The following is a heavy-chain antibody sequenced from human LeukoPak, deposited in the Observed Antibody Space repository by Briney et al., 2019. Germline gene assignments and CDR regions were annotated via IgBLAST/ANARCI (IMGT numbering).Heavy chain of an antibody. J-gene: IGHJ6*03. CDR1: GFTFSSYS. Sequence: AGGSLRLSCAASGFTFSSYSMNWVRQAPGKGLEWVSSISSSSSYIYYADSVKGRFTISRDNAKNSLYPQMNSLRAEDTAVYYCARAAGSGSYWDYYYYYYMDVWGKGTTVTVSS. D-gene: IGHD3-10*01. CDR2: ISSSSSYI. V-gene: IGHV3-21*01. CDR3: ARAAGSGSYWDYYYYYYMDV.